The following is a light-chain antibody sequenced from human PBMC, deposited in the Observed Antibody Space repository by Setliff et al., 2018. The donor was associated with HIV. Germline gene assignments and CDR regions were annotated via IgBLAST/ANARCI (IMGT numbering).Light chain of an antibody. CDR2: DVN. CDR3: SSYTSSTPLYV. CDR1: SSDVGGYKY. Sequence: QSVLTQPASVSGSPGQSITISCTGTSSDVGGYKYVSWYQQHPGKAPKLIIYDVNNRPSGVSNRISGSKSGNTAPLTISGLQAEDEADYYCSSYTSSTPLYVFGTGTKVTVL. J-gene: IGLJ1*01. V-gene: IGLV2-14*03.